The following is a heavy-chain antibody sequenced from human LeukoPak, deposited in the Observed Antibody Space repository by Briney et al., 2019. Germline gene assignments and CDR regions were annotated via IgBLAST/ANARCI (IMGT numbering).Heavy chain of an antibody. Sequence: SETLSLTCTVSGGSISSSRDYWAWIRQPPGKGLEWIANIYYSGSTYYSPSLKSRVTISVDTSKNQFFLKLSSVTAADTAVYYCAREQQLVPETLDYWGQGTLVTVSS. D-gene: IGHD6-13*01. CDR2: IYYSGST. CDR1: GGSISSSRDY. CDR3: AREQQLVPETLDY. J-gene: IGHJ4*02. V-gene: IGHV4-39*02.